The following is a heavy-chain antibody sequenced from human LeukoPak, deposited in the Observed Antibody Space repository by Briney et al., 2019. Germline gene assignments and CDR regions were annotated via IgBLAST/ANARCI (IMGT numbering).Heavy chain of an antibody. CDR1: GFTFSSYG. Sequence: PGGSLRLSCAASGFTFSSYGMHWVRQAPGKGLEWVAFIRYDGSNKYYADSVKGRFTISRDNSKNTLYLQMNSLRAEDTAVYYCAKDPVNYYGSGSYYNAFDYWGQGTLVTVSS. CDR3: AKDPVNYYGSGSYYNAFDY. D-gene: IGHD3-10*01. CDR2: IRYDGSNK. V-gene: IGHV3-30*02. J-gene: IGHJ4*02.